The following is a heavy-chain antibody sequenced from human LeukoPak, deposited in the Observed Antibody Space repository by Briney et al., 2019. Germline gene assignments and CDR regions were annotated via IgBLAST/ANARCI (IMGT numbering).Heavy chain of an antibody. CDR1: GFTFSSYE. D-gene: IGHD1-26*01. V-gene: IGHV3-48*03. Sequence: GGSLRLACAAYGFTFSSYEMNWVRQAPGEGLEWDSSISSSGSTIYYADSGKGRFTISRDNAKNSLYLQISSLRAEDTAVYYCAREVGATEDYWGQGTLVTVSS. CDR2: ISSSGSTI. J-gene: IGHJ4*02. CDR3: AREVGATEDY.